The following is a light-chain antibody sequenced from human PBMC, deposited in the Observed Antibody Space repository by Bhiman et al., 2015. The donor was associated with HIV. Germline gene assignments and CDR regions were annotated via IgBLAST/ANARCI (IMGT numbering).Light chain of an antibody. Sequence: QSALTQPASVSGSPGQSITISCTGTSSDVGGYNHVSWYQQHPGKAPRLMIYDVSKRPSGVSNRFSGSKSGNTASLTISGLQADDEADYYCSSYTSSSTFVFGGGTKLTVL. J-gene: IGLJ3*02. CDR2: DVS. CDR1: SSDVGGYNH. CDR3: SSYTSSSTFV. V-gene: IGLV2-14*03.